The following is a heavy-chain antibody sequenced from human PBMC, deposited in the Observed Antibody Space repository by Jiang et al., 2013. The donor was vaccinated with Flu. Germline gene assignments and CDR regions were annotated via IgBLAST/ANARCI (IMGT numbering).Heavy chain of an antibody. CDR3: ARRGRKAFDI. Sequence: GAEVKKPGESLKISCKGSGYSFTSYWDRLGAPDARKGLEWMGIIYPGDSDTRYSPSFQGQVTISADKSISTAYLQWSSLKASDTAMYYCARRGRKAFDIWGQGTMVTVSS. D-gene: IGHD3-10*01. CDR2: IYPGDSDT. CDR1: GYSFTSYW. V-gene: IGHV5-51*03. J-gene: IGHJ3*02.